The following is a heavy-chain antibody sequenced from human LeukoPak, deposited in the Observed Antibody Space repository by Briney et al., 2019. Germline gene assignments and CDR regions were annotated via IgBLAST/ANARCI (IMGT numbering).Heavy chain of an antibody. V-gene: IGHV4-39*07. D-gene: IGHD3-16*02. Sequence: PSETLSLTCTVSGGSISSSSYYWGWIRQPPGKGLEWIGSIYYSGSTYYNPSLKSRVTISVDTSKNQFSLKLSSVTAADTAVYYCARDWGVIRPYYFDYWGQGTLVTVSS. CDR3: ARDWGVIRPYYFDY. J-gene: IGHJ4*02. CDR1: GGSISSSSYY. CDR2: IYYSGST.